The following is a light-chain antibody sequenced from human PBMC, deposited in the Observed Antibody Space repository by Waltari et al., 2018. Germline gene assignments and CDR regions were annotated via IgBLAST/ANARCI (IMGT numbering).Light chain of an antibody. V-gene: IGKV3D-15*01. CDR3: HQYKIWPEA. J-gene: IGKJ1*01. CDR2: GAS. Sequence: EIVMTQSPATLSVSPGERATLSCTASQSISDSLGWYQQRPGQAPRPLTYGASTRATGIPARFSGSGSGTEFTLTISSLQSEDFAVYYCHQYKIWPEAFGQGTKVEIK. CDR1: QSISDS.